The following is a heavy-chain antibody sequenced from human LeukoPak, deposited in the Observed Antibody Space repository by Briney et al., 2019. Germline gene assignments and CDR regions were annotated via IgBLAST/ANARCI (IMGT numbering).Heavy chain of an antibody. CDR2: IIPIFGTA. J-gene: IGHJ4*02. V-gene: IGHV1-69*05. CDR1: GGTFSSYA. D-gene: IGHD3-22*01. CDR3: ARDSQSSGYYYGLGY. Sequence: SVKVSCKASGGTFSSYAISWVRQAPGQGPEWMGRIIPIFGTANYAQKFQGRVTITTDESTSTAHMELSSLRSEDTAVYYCARDSQSSGYYYGLGYWGQGTLVTVSS.